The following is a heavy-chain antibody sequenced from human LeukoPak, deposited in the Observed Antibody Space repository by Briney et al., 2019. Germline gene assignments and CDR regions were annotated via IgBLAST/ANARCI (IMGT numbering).Heavy chain of an antibody. J-gene: IGHJ6*02. Sequence: SETLSLTCTVSGYSISSGYYWSWIRQPPGKGLEWIGEINHSGSTNYNPSLKSRVTISVDTSKNQFSLKLSSVTAADTAVYYCARGPLAAAGTLTYYYYGMDVWAKGPRSPSP. D-gene: IGHD6-13*01. V-gene: IGHV4-38-2*02. CDR3: ARGPLAAAGTLTYYYYGMDV. CDR2: INHSGST. CDR1: GYSISSGYY.